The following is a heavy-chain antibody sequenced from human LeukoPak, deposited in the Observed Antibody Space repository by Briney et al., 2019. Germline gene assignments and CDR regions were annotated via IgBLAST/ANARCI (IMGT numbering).Heavy chain of an antibody. CDR2: INPDSGGT. Sequence: GASVKVSCKASGYRFTGYYVHWVRQAPGQGLEWMGWINPDSGGTNFAQRFQGRVTLTRDTSISTAYMELSRLTSDDTAVYYCARDAISRGINDYWGQGTLVTVSS. CDR3: ARDAISRGINDY. V-gene: IGHV1-2*02. CDR1: GYRFTGYY. J-gene: IGHJ4*02. D-gene: IGHD3-10*01.